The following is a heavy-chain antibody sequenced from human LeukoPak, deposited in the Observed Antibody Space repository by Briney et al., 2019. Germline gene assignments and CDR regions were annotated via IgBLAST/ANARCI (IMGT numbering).Heavy chain of an antibody. V-gene: IGHV4-38-2*02. CDR1: HYFISIGYY. CDR3: ARVPPYRAFEI. D-gene: IGHD3-16*02. J-gene: IGHJ3*02. CDR2: IYHTGNT. Sequence: SETLSLTCTVSHYFISIGYYWAWIRQPPGKGLEWIASIYHTGNTFFNPSLRSRVSISVDTSKNQFSLNVTSVTAADTAVYYCARVPPYRAFEIWGQGTMVAVSS.